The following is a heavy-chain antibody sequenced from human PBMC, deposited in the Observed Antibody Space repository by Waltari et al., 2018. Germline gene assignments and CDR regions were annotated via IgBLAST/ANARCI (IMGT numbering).Heavy chain of an antibody. CDR2: IYSGGTT. V-gene: IGHV3-23*03. D-gene: IGHD1-1*01. J-gene: IGHJ4*02. CDR1: GFTFSHYS. Sequence: VPLLGSGGNLVQAWGFLRLPWAAPGFTFSHYSISLVPQGAGKGLEWVSVIYSGGTTHYRDSVKGRFTISRDDSKNTLHLQMNSLRTEDTAIYYCAKARLPLEARGYFDYWGQGTRVTVSS. CDR3: AKARLPLEARGYFDY.